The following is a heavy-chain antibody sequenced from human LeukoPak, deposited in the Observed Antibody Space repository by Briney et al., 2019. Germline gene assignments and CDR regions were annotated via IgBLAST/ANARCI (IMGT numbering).Heavy chain of an antibody. J-gene: IGHJ5*02. CDR1: GFTFDDYG. D-gene: IGHD3-10*01. CDR3: ARGRGPPLWFGPKYNWFDP. Sequence: GSLRLSCAASGFTFDDYGMSWVRQPPGKGLEWIGEINHSGSTNYNPSLKSRVTISVDTSKNQFSLKLSSVTAADTAVYYCARGRGPPLWFGPKYNWFDPWGQGTLVTVSS. CDR2: INHSGST. V-gene: IGHV4-34*01.